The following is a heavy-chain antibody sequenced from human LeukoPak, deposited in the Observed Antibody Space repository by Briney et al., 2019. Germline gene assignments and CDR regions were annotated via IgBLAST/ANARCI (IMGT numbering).Heavy chain of an antibody. CDR1: GGSFRGYD. D-gene: IGHD3-16*02. J-gene: IGHJ3*02. CDR2: INPSKSA. V-gene: IGHV4-34*01. Sequence: PSETLSLTCAVYGGSFRGYDWSWFRQSPGKGLEWIGEINPSKSANYNPSLKSRVTISVDTSKNQFSLKSRYMTAADTAVYYCARPHRSTADAFDIWGQGTMVTVSS. CDR3: ARPHRSTADAFDI.